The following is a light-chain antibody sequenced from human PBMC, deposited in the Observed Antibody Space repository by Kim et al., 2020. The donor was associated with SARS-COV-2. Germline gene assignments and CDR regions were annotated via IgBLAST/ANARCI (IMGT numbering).Light chain of an antibody. CDR1: QCVHNRY. J-gene: IGKJ1*01. Sequence: SPGERATLHCGAGQCVHNRYLGWYQQKPGRGPRGLVYGASTRATGSPDRFSGRGSGTDFTLTISRLEPEDFAVYYCQQYGSSPKTFGQWTKVDIK. V-gene: IGKV3D-20*01. CDR2: GAS. CDR3: QQYGSSPKT.